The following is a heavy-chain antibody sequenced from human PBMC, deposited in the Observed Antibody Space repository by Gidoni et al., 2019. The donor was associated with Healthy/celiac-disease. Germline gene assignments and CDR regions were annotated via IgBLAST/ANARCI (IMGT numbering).Heavy chain of an antibody. Sequence: EVQLVASGGGLVQPGGSLRLSCAASGFTFSSYAMSWVRQAPGKGLEWVSAISGSGGSTYYADSVKGRFTISRDNSKNTLYLQMNSLRAEDTAVYYCAKRGTSLAAAGRGSLDYWGQGTLVTVSS. D-gene: IGHD6-13*01. V-gene: IGHV3-23*04. CDR2: ISGSGGST. CDR1: GFTFSSYA. CDR3: AKRGTSLAAAGRGSLDY. J-gene: IGHJ4*02.